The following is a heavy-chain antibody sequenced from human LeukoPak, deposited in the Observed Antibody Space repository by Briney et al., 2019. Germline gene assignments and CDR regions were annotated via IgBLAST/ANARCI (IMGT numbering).Heavy chain of an antibody. J-gene: IGHJ4*02. D-gene: IGHD6-13*01. CDR2: FDPEDGET. V-gene: IGHV1-24*01. CDR3: ATGVGYSSSWYVPVFDY. CDR1: GYTLTELS. Sequence: ASEKVSCKVSGYTLTELSMHWVRQAPGKGLEWMGGFDPEDGETIYAQKFQGRVTMTEDTSTDTAYMELSSLRSEDTAVYYCATGVGYSSSWYVPVFDYWGQGTLVTVSS.